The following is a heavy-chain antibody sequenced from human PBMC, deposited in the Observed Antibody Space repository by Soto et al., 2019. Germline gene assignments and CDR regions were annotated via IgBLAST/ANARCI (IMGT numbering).Heavy chain of an antibody. Sequence: PGGSLRLSCAASGFTFSSYTMTWVRQAPGKGLEWVSAIWYDGSNKYYADSVKGRFTISRDNSKNTLYLQMNSLRAEDTAVYYCAREHQVYGDYTNSAEYFQHWGQGTLVTVSS. D-gene: IGHD4-17*01. V-gene: IGHV3-33*08. CDR1: GFTFSSYT. CDR3: AREHQVYGDYTNSAEYFQH. J-gene: IGHJ1*01. CDR2: IWYDGSNK.